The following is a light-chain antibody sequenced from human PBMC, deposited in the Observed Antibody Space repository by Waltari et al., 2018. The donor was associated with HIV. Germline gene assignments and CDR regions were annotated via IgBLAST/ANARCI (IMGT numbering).Light chain of an antibody. CDR3: QQSYVSPPIT. CDR2: AAS. V-gene: IGKV1-39*01. Sequence: DIQMTQFPSTLSASIGHRLPIICRPSRSIRTFLTWYQQTPAKAPALLIYAASNVHSAVPSRFTGSGSGTNFTLSINDLRPEDVGTDFCQQSYVSPPITFGQGTELEL. CDR1: RSIRTF. J-gene: IGKJ2*01.